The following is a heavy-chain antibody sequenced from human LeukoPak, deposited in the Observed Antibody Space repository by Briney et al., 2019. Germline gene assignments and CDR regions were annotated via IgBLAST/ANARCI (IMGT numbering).Heavy chain of an antibody. J-gene: IGHJ4*02. D-gene: IGHD3-22*01. V-gene: IGHV3-15*01. Sequence: GGSLRLFCAASGFPFSNAWMSWVRQAPGKGLEWVGRIKSKTDGGTTDYAAPVKGRFTISRDDSKNTLYLQMNSLKTEDTAVYYCTTLTYYYDSSGYYYLLDYWGQGTLVTVSS. CDR2: IKSKTDGGTT. CDR3: TTLTYYYDSSGYYYLLDY. CDR1: GFPFSNAW.